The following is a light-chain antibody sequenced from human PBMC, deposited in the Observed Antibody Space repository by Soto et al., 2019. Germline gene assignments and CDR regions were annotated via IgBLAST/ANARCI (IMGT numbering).Light chain of an antibody. CDR2: EVS. Sequence: QSVLTQPASVSGSPGQTITISCTGTSSDVGAYNYVSWYQQHPGKAPKLMIYEVSNRPSGVSDRFSGSKSGNTASLTISGLQAADEADYYCSSKRTTASLVFGTGTQVT. V-gene: IGLV2-14*01. J-gene: IGLJ1*01. CDR3: SSKRTTASLV. CDR1: SSDVGAYNY.